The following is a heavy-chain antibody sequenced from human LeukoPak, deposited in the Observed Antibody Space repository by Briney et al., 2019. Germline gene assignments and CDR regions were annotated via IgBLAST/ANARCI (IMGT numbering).Heavy chain of an antibody. J-gene: IGHJ4*02. CDR2: IRSNGDTT. CDR1: GFTFSSLA. CDR3: AKGQELDDGVFDS. Sequence: GGSLRLSCTASGFTFSSLAMTWVRQAPGKGLEWVSTIRSNGDTTYNADSVKGRFTISRDNSRNTLYLELNSLRVEDTATFYCAKGQELDDGVFDSWGQGTMVTVSS. D-gene: IGHD1-1*01. V-gene: IGHV3-23*01.